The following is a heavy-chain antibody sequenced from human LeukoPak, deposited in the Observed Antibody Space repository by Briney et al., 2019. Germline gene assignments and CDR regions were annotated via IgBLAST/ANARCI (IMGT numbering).Heavy chain of an antibody. CDR1: GGSISSYY. CDR2: IDYSGST. D-gene: IGHD3-10*01. CDR3: ARRVTMVRGGSWFDP. Sequence: SETLSLTCTVSGGSISSYYWSWIRQPPGKGLEWIGYIDYSGSTNYNPPLKSRVTISVDTSKNQFSLKLSSVTAADTAVYYCARRVTMVRGGSWFDPWGQGTLVTVSS. V-gene: IGHV4-59*08. J-gene: IGHJ5*02.